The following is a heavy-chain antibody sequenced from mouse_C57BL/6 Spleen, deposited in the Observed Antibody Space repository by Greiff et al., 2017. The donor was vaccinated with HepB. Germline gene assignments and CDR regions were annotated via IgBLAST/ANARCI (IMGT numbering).Heavy chain of an antibody. CDR3: TPIYYDYPWFAY. J-gene: IGHJ3*01. V-gene: IGHV14-4*01. CDR2: IDPENGDT. Sequence: EVQLQQSGAELVRPGASVKLSCTASGFNIKDDYMHWVKQRPEQGLEWIGWIDPENGDTEYASKFQGKATITADTSSNTAYLQLSSLTSEDTAVYYCTPIYYDYPWFAYWGQGTLVTVSA. CDR1: GFNIKDDY. D-gene: IGHD2-4*01.